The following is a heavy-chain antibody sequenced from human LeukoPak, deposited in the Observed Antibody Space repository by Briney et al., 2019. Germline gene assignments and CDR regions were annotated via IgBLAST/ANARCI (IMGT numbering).Heavy chain of an antibody. CDR3: ARHPYSGSYHFDY. J-gene: IGHJ4*02. CDR2: IYPNSGGT. Sequence: GASVKVSCKASGYIFTGYYMHWVRQAPGQGLEWMGLIYPNSGGTNSAQKFQGRVTMTRDTSISTAYMELSRLTSDDTAVYYCARHPYSGSYHFDYWGQGTLVTVSS. V-gene: IGHV1-2*02. D-gene: IGHD1-26*01. CDR1: GYIFTGYY.